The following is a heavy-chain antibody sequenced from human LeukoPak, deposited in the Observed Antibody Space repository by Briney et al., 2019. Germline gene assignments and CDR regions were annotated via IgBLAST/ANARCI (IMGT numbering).Heavy chain of an antibody. CDR3: AADRERDPSVYYLV. CDR2: ISDNGGGT. D-gene: IGHD3-22*01. V-gene: IGHV3-23*01. J-gene: IGHJ4*02. CDR1: GFTFSSYW. Sequence: GGSLRLSCAASGFTFSSYWMSWVRQAPGKGLEWVSTISDNGGGTYYADSVKGRFTISRDNSKNTLFLQMNSLRAEDSAVYYCAADRERDPSVYYLVGGQGTLITVSS.